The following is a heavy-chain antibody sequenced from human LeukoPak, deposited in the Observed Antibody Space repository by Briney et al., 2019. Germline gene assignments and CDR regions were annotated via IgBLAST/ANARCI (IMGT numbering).Heavy chain of an antibody. CDR1: GDSIRPTRY. Sequence: PSETLSLTCTVSGDSIRPTRYWGWIRQAHGKGLEWIGAIYFSGSTYYNPSLKSRVIISVDTSKNQFSLKLTSVTAADTAAYYCATQGYNNQTMDVWGQGTTVTVSS. V-gene: IGHV4-39*01. J-gene: IGHJ6*02. CDR2: IYFSGST. D-gene: IGHD5-24*01. CDR3: ATQGYNNQTMDV.